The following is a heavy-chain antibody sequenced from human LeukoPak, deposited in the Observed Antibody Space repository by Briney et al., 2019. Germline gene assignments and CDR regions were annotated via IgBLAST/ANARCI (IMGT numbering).Heavy chain of an antibody. CDR2: ISGSGNII. Sequence: GGSLRLSCAASGFTFSDYYMSWIRQAPGKGLEWVSYISGSGNIIYYADSVKGRFTISRDSAKNSLYLQMNSLRAEDTAVYYCAELGITMIGGVWGKGATVTISS. CDR3: AELGITMIGGV. D-gene: IGHD3-10*02. V-gene: IGHV3-11*04. J-gene: IGHJ6*04. CDR1: GFTFSDYY.